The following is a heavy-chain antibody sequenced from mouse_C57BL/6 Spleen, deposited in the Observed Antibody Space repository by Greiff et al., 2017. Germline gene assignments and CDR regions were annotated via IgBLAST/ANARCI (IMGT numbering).Heavy chain of an antibody. D-gene: IGHD1-1*01. CDR2: IYPGDGDT. Sequence: ESGPELVKPGASVKISCKASGYAFSSSWMNWVKQRPGKGLEWIGRIYPGDGDTNYNGKFKGKATLTADKSSSTAYMQLSSLTSEDSAVYFCARRLLRSYYAMDYWGQGTSVTVSS. V-gene: IGHV1-82*01. J-gene: IGHJ4*01. CDR1: GYAFSSSW. CDR3: ARRLLRSYYAMDY.